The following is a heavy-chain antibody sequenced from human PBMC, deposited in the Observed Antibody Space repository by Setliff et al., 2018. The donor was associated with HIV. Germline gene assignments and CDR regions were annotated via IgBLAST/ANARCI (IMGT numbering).Heavy chain of an antibody. CDR3: ARNWGAPNQFDP. J-gene: IGHJ5*02. V-gene: IGHV5-51*01. D-gene: IGHD7-27*01. CDR1: GYSVTSYW. Sequence: PGESLKISCQGSGYSVTSYWIGWVRQMPGKGLEWMGIIYPGDSDTRYSPSFQGQVTISADKAISTSYLQWSSLKASDTAMYYCARNWGAPNQFDPWGQGTLVTVSS. CDR2: IYPGDSDT.